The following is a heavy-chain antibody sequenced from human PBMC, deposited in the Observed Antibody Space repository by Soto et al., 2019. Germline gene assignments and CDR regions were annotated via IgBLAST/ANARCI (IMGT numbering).Heavy chain of an antibody. Sequence: VQLVQSGAEVKKPGSSVKVSCKASGGTFSSNAISWVRQAPGQGLEWMGGIIPVIGTPNYAQKLQGRVTITADQSTGTAYMELNSLRSEDTAAYYCASHTSASEYYYYGMDVWGQGTTVTVSS. V-gene: IGHV1-69*01. D-gene: IGHD2-2*01. J-gene: IGHJ6*02. CDR1: GGTFSSNA. CDR3: ASHTSASEYYYYGMDV. CDR2: IIPVIGTP.